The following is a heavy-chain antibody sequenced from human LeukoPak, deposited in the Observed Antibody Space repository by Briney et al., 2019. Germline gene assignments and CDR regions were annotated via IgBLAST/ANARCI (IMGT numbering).Heavy chain of an antibody. Sequence: GGSLRLSCAASGFTFSSYSMNWVRQAPGKGLEWVSSISSSSSYIYYADSVKGRFTISRDNAKNSLYLQMNSLRAEDTAVYYCARHEIAVGCTSCYYFDYWGQGTLVTGSS. V-gene: IGHV3-21*01. CDR3: ARHEIAVGCTSCYYFDY. D-gene: IGHD2-2*01. J-gene: IGHJ4*02. CDR1: GFTFSSYS. CDR2: ISSSSSYI.